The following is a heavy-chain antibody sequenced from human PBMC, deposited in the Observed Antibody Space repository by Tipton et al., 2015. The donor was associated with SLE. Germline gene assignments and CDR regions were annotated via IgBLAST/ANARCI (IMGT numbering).Heavy chain of an antibody. CDR2: TYHSGAT. Sequence: TLSLTCAVSGDSISSPYWWSWVRQSPGKGLEWIGETYHSGATSYNPSLKSRVTISLDKSKNQYSLKLSSVTAADTAVYYCARFEWVLNRSYYGMDVWGQGTTVTVSS. J-gene: IGHJ6*02. D-gene: IGHD5-12*01. CDR3: ARFEWVLNRSYYGMDV. V-gene: IGHV4-4*02. CDR1: GDSISSPYW.